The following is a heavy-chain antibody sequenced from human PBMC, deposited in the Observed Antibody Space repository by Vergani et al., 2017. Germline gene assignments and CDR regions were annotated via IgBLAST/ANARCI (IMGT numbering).Heavy chain of an antibody. CDR1: GYTFSNYY. J-gene: IGHJ4*02. CDR3: ARGDYCILTGYRY. Sequence: HVQVVQSGAEVKKSGASVKVSCKTSGYTFSNYYMHWVRQAPGQGLEWMGIINSSGGHTNYAQKFQGRVTMTRDTSTSTVYMELSSLRSEDTAIYYCARGDYCILTGYRYWGQGTLVTVSA. V-gene: IGHV1-46*03. CDR2: INSSGGHT. D-gene: IGHD3-9*01.